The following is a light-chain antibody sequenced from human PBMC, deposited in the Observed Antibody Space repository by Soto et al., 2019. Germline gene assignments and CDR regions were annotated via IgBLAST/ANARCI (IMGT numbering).Light chain of an antibody. J-gene: IGKJ1*01. Sequence: EILMTQSLATMSVSPGERATLSCRASQSISDNLAWFQQKPGQAPRLLMYAASTRVTGIPARFSASGSGTEFTLTISSLQSEDFAVYYCQQYSNWPRTFGQGTKVE. CDR2: AAS. V-gene: IGKV3-15*01. CDR3: QQYSNWPRT. CDR1: QSISDN.